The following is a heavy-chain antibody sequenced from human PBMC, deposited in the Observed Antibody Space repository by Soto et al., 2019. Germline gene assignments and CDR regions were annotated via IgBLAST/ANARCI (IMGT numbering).Heavy chain of an antibody. Sequence: QVQLVESGGGVVRPGRSLRLSCVASEFSFSAYGMHWVRLAPGKGLQWVAVISYDGNDKYYADSVKGRFTISRDDSKNTLYRQMNSLRREYTAIYYCARRKTVTTGHYYDYRAVWGKWTTVTVSS. J-gene: IGHJ6*03. CDR2: ISYDGNDK. V-gene: IGHV3-30*03. D-gene: IGHD4-17*01. CDR3: ARRKTVTTGHYYDYRAV. CDR1: EFSFSAYG.